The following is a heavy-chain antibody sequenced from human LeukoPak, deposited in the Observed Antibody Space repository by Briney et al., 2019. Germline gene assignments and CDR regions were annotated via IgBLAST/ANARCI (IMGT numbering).Heavy chain of an antibody. J-gene: IGHJ4*02. V-gene: IGHV1-18*01. CDR2: ISAYNGNT. CDR1: GYTFTSYG. D-gene: IGHD3-22*01. CDR3: ARVRGSLYDSSGHFDY. Sequence: ASVKVSCKASGYTFTSYGVSWVRQAPGHGLEWMGWISAYNGNTNYAQKFQGRVTMTADTSTSTAYLEVRSLRSDDTAVYYCARVRGSLYDSSGHFDYWGQGTLVTVSS.